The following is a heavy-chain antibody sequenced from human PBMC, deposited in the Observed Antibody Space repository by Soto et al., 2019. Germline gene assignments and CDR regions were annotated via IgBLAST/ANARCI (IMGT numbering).Heavy chain of an antibody. Sequence: QMQLVESGGGVVQPGRSLRLSCEASGFTFSEYGMHWVRQPPGKGLEWVAIISYDGSQKYYSDSVTGRFTVSRDNSKNSMYLQMNSLGAGDTAVYYCAKGVFPAGVPGYYSMDVWGKGITVTVSS. CDR2: ISYDGSQK. D-gene: IGHD6-13*01. CDR3: AKGVFPAGVPGYYSMDV. V-gene: IGHV3-30*18. J-gene: IGHJ6*03. CDR1: GFTFSEYG.